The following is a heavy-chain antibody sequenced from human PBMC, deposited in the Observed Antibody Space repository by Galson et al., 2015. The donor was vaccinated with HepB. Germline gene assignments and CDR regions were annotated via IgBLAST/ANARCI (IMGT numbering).Heavy chain of an antibody. V-gene: IGHV3-15*07. CDR2: IKSKTDGGTT. CDR3: TTFKQVITMIVVDHMHW. D-gene: IGHD3-22*01. Sequence: SLRLSCAASGFTFSNAWMNWVRQAPGKGLEWVGRIKSKTDGGTTDYAAPVKGRFTISRDDSKNTLYMQMNSLKTEDTAVYYCTTFKQVITMIVVDHMHWWGQGTLVTVSS. CDR1: GFTFSNAW. J-gene: IGHJ4*02.